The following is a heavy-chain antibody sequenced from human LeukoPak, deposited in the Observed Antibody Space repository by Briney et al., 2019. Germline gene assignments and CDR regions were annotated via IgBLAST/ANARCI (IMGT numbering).Heavy chain of an antibody. D-gene: IGHD3-10*01. Sequence: GGSLRLSCAASGFPFSSYAMSWVRQAPGKGLEWVSAISGSGISTYYADSVKGRFTISRDNSKNTLYLQMNSLRAEDTAVYYCAKDGVYGPGCCYYFDYWGQGTLVTVSS. CDR3: AKDGVYGPGCCYYFDY. J-gene: IGHJ4*02. CDR2: ISGSGIST. V-gene: IGHV3-23*01. CDR1: GFPFSSYA.